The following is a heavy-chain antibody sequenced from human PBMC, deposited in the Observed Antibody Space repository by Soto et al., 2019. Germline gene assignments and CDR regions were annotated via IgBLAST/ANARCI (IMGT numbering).Heavy chain of an antibody. CDR3: ASLPMVGTTYFQH. CDR1: GFTFSDYY. D-gene: IGHD1-26*01. V-gene: IGHV3-11*06. CDR2: ISSSSTYT. J-gene: IGHJ1*01. Sequence: QVQLVESGGGLVKPGGSLRLSCAASGFTFSDYYMSWIRQAPGKGLEWVSYISSSSTYTNYADSVKGRFTIYRDNAKNSLYLQMNSLRAEDTAVYYCASLPMVGTTYFQHWGQGTLVTVSS.